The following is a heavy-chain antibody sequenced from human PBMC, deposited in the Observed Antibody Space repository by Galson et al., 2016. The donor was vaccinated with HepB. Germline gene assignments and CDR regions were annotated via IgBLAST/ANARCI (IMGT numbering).Heavy chain of an antibody. CDR2: IWYSGKNK. D-gene: IGHD6-25*01. V-gene: IGHV3-33*01. CDR1: GFAFDSHG. J-gene: IGHJ6*02. Sequence: SLRLSCAASGFAFDSHGMHWVRQAPGKGLEWVALIWYSGKNKYYSDSVRGRSTISRDNSMKKVYLEMNSLRIEDTGLYYCARESPRSSGWDNLYYHGMDVWGRGTTVIVSS. CDR3: ARESPRSSGWDNLYYHGMDV.